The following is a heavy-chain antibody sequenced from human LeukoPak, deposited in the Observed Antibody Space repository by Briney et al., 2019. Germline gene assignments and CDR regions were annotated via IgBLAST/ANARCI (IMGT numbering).Heavy chain of an antibody. V-gene: IGHV1-18*01. D-gene: IGHD6-13*01. CDR3: ARDRYSSSWYPNPDYYYYCGMDV. J-gene: IGHJ6*02. CDR2: ISAYNGNT. Sequence: ASVKVSCKASGYTFTSYGISWVRQAPGQGLEWMGWISAYNGNTNYAQKLQGRVTMTTDTSTSTAYMELRSLRSDDTAVYYCARDRYSSSWYPNPDYYYYCGMDVWGQGTTVTVSS. CDR1: GYTFTSYG.